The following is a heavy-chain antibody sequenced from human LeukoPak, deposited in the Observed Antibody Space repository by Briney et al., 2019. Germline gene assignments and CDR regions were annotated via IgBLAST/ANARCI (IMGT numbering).Heavy chain of an antibody. V-gene: IGHV4-59*01. CDR2: FYYSGST. CDR3: VKGGIRSGAFDI. J-gene: IGHJ3*02. CDR1: GGSISNYY. D-gene: IGHD6-13*01. Sequence: PSETLSLTCTVSGGSISNYYWSWIRQPPGKGLEWIGYFYYSGSTSYNPSLKSRVTISVATSKNQFSLKLSSVTAADTAVYYCVKGGIRSGAFDIWGQGTRVTVSS.